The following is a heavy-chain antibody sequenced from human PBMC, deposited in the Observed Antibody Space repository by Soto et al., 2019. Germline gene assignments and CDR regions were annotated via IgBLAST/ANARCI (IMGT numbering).Heavy chain of an antibody. CDR2: ISAYNGNT. CDR3: ARDVYYYDSSGYYHNWFDH. CDR1: GYTFTSYG. Sequence: ASVKVSCKASGYTFTSYGISWVRQAPGQGLEWMGWISAYNGNTNYAQKLQGRVTMTTDTSTSTAYMELRSLRSDDTAVYYCARDVYYYDSSGYYHNWFDHWGQGTLVTVSS. J-gene: IGHJ5*02. D-gene: IGHD3-22*01. V-gene: IGHV1-18*04.